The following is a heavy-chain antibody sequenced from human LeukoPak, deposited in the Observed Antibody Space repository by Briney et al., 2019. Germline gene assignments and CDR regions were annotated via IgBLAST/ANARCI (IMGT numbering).Heavy chain of an antibody. V-gene: IGHV1-8*01. D-gene: IGHD2-15*01. J-gene: IGHJ4*02. Sequence: ASVMVSCKASGYTFTSYDINWVRQATGQGLEWMGWMNPNSGNTGYAQKFQGRVTMTRNTSISTAYMELSSLRSEDTAVYYCARTAMVVERKFDYWGQGTLVTVSS. CDR2: MNPNSGNT. CDR1: GYTFTSYD. CDR3: ARTAMVVERKFDY.